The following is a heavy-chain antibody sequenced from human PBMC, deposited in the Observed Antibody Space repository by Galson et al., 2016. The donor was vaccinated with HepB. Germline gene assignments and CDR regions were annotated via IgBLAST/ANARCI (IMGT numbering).Heavy chain of an antibody. D-gene: IGHD3-3*01. CDR1: RFTFSCYA. CDR3: AKEGTIFGVVPYGMDV. V-gene: IGHV3-23*01. Sequence: SLRLSCAASRFTFSCYAMSWVRQAPGKGLEWVSVISGSGGSTYYADSVKGRFTISRDNSKNTLYLQVNSLRAEDTAVYYCAKEGTIFGVVPYGMDVWGQGTKVIVSS. CDR2: ISGSGGST. J-gene: IGHJ6*02.